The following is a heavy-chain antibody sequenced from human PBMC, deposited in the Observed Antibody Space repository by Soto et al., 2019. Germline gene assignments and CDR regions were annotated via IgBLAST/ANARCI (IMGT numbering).Heavy chain of an antibody. Sequence: VPPGGSLRLSCAASGFTFSSYWMHWVRQAPGKGLVWVSRINSDGSSTSYADSVKGRFTISRDNAKNTLYLQMNSLRAENTAVYYCATAWEAAYYFDYWGQGTLVTVS. D-gene: IGHD6-13*01. CDR3: ATAWEAAYYFDY. V-gene: IGHV3-74*01. CDR1: GFTFSSYW. CDR2: INSDGSST. J-gene: IGHJ4*02.